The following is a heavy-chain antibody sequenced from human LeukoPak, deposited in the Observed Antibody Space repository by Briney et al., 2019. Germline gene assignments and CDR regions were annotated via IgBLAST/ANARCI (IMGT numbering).Heavy chain of an antibody. CDR2: MNPNSGNT. CDR3: ARVYRVLRGNRGILGY. Sequence: ASVKVSCKASGYTFTSYDINWVRQATGQGLEWMGWMNPNSGNTGYAQKFQGRVTMTRNTSISTAYMELSSLRSGDTAVYYCARVYRVLRGNRGILGYWGQGTLVTVSS. V-gene: IGHV1-8*01. D-gene: IGHD4-23*01. CDR1: GYTFTSYD. J-gene: IGHJ4*02.